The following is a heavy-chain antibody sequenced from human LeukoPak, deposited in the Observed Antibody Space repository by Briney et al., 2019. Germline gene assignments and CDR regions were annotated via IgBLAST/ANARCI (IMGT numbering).Heavy chain of an antibody. Sequence: GGSLRLSCADSGFTFSSYAMPWVRQAPGKGLEWVAVISYDGSHTDYADSVKGRFTISRDSSKNTLFLQMNSLRHEDTAVYYCARGLPFLEWLLFGGLDYWGQGTLVTVSS. CDR3: ARGLPFLEWLLFGGLDY. D-gene: IGHD3-3*01. V-gene: IGHV3-30-3*01. CDR2: ISYDGSHT. CDR1: GFTFSSYA. J-gene: IGHJ4*02.